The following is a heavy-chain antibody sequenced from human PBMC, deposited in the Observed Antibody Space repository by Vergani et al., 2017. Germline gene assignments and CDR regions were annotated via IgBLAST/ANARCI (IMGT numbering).Heavy chain of an antibody. J-gene: IGHJ6*03. V-gene: IGHV3-21*01. CDR1: GFTFSSYS. CDR2: ISSSSSYI. D-gene: IGHD4-11*01. Sequence: EVHLVESGGGLVKPGGSLRLSCAASGFTFSSYSMNWVRQAPGKGLEWVSSISSSSSYIYYADSVKGRFTISRDNAKNSLYLQMNSLRAEDTAVYYCARDPSNYKGYYYYYYYMDVWGKGTTVTVSS. CDR3: ARDPSNYKGYYYYYYYMDV.